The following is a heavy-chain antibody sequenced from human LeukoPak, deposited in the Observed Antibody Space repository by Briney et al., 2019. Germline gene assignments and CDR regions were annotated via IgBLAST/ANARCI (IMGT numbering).Heavy chain of an antibody. CDR2: MSPNSGDT. Sequence: ASVKVSCKASGYTFTTHDINWVRLATGQGLEWLGWMSPNSGDTGYAQKSQGRVTMTSDSSISTAYMELSSLRSEDTAIYYCVRTPPNWGFDYWGQGTLVTVSS. V-gene: IGHV1-8*01. D-gene: IGHD7-27*01. J-gene: IGHJ4*02. CDR3: VRTPPNWGFDY. CDR1: GYTFTTHD.